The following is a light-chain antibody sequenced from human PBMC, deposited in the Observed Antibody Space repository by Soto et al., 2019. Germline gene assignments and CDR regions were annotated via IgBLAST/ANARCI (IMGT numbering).Light chain of an antibody. V-gene: IGLV1-40*01. Sequence: QSVLTQPPSVSGASGQRVTISCTGSRSNIGAGYDVHWYQQLPGRAPKLLIFGNNNRPSGVPDRFSGSESGTSASLAITGLQAEDEADYYCQSYDTSLSGVVFGGGTQLTVL. CDR3: QSYDTSLSGVV. CDR1: RSNIGAGYD. J-gene: IGLJ3*02. CDR2: GNN.